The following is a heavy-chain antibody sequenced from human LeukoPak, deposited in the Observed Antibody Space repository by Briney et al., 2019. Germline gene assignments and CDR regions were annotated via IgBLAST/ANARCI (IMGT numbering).Heavy chain of an antibody. J-gene: IGHJ5*02. Sequence: ASVKVSCKASGYTFTSYGISWVRQAPGQGLEWMGWISAYNGNTNYAQKLQGRVTMTTDTSTSTAYMELRSLRSDDTAVYYCAGNMIERLVVGGIRFDPWGQGTLVTVSS. CDR3: AGNMIERLVVGGIRFDP. CDR2: ISAYNGNT. D-gene: IGHD6-6*01. V-gene: IGHV1-18*01. CDR1: GYTFTSYG.